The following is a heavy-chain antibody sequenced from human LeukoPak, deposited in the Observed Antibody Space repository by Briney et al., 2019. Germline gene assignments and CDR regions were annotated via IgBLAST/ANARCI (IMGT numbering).Heavy chain of an antibody. D-gene: IGHD3-9*01. Sequence: ASVKVSCKASGGTFSSYAMNWVRQAPGQGLEWMGWINTNTGNPTYAQGFTGRFVFSLDTSVSTAYLQISSLKAEDTAVYYCARGGPYYDILTGYWQFDYWGQGTLVTVSS. CDR3: ARGGPYYDILTGYWQFDY. J-gene: IGHJ4*02. CDR2: INTNTGNP. CDR1: GGTFSSYA. V-gene: IGHV7-4-1*02.